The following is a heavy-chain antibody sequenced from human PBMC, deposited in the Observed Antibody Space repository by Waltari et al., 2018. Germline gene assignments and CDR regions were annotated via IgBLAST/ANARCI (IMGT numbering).Heavy chain of an antibody. CDR1: GYTFTNYY. J-gene: IGHJ5*02. Sequence: QVQLVQSGAEVRQPGASVKVSCKASGYTFTNYYIHWVRQAPGQGLEWMGRINPNSGATNSAQKFQGRVTMTRDTSINTVYMERHSLTSGDTATYYCTKGRFGAVGSSTSCFDPWGQGTLVSVSS. CDR3: TKGRFGAVGSSTSCFDP. CDR2: INPNSGAT. D-gene: IGHD2-2*01. V-gene: IGHV1-2*06.